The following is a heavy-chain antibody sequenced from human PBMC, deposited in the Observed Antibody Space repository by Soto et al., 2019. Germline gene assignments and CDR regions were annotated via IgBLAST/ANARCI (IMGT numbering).Heavy chain of an antibody. D-gene: IGHD5-12*01. CDR3: ARIDRDGRGGYVFIYSDS. J-gene: IGHJ4*02. V-gene: IGHV2-26*01. CDR2: IFSNDEK. CDR1: GFSLSDARVG. Sequence: QVTLKESGPVLVKPTETLTLTCTVSGFSLSDARVGVNWIRQPPGKALEWLAHIFSNDEKSFSTSLKSRLTVSKDTSQTQVVLTMPNMDPVDTATYYCARIDRDGRGGYVFIYSDSWGQGTLVTVSS.